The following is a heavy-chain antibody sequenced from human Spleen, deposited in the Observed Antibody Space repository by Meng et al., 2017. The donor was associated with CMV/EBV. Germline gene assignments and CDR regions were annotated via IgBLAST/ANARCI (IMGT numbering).Heavy chain of an antibody. J-gene: IGHJ5*02. CDR2: IYYSGST. D-gene: IGHD5-18*01. CDR3: ARGPRGYSYEKDWFDP. V-gene: IGHV4-39*07. CDR1: GGSISSSSYY. Sequence: GSLRLSCTVSGGSISSSSYYWGWIRQPPGKGLEWIGSIYYSGSTNYNPSLKSRVTISVDTSKNQFSLKLSSVTAADTAVYYCARGPRGYSYEKDWFDPWGQGTLVTVSS.